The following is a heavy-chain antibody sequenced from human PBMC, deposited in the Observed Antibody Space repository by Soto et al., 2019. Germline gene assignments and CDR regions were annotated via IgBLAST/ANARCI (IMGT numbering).Heavy chain of an antibody. D-gene: IGHD2-15*01. J-gene: IGHJ6*02. V-gene: IGHV3-15*01. CDR1: GFTFSNAW. CDR3: TTDQAGGYFYYFGVVV. Sequence: PGGSLRLSCAASGFTFSNAWMSWVRQAPGKGLEWVGRIRSKGDGETTDYAAPVRGRFTISRDDSKNTFFLQMNSLEAEDTAVYYCTTDQAGGYFYYFGVVVWGQGTTVTVSS. CDR2: IRSKGDGETT.